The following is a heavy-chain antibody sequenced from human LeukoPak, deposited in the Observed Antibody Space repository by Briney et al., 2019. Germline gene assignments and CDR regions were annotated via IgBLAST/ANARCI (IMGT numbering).Heavy chain of an antibody. V-gene: IGHV1-2*06. Sequence: AVNVSCKASGYTFTSYDINWVRQATGQGLEWMGRINPNSGGTNYAQKFQGRVTMTRDTSISTAYMELSRLRSDDTAVYYCARDLGYCGGDCYFSRPFDLWGRGTLVTVSS. CDR2: INPNSGGT. CDR1: GYTFTSYD. CDR3: ARDLGYCGGDCYFSRPFDL. J-gene: IGHJ2*01. D-gene: IGHD2-21*02.